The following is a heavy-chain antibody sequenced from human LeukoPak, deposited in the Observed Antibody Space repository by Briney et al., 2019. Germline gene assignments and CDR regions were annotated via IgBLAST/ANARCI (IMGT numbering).Heavy chain of an antibody. CDR1: GGSITSYY. Sequence: SETLSLTCTVSGGSITSYYWSWIRQPPGKGLEWIGYIYYSGNTNYNPSLKTRVTISVDTSKNQFSLKLSSVTAADTAVYYCAREDGSTSSFDYWGQGTLVTVSS. CDR3: AREDGSTSSFDY. CDR2: IYYSGNT. D-gene: IGHD5-24*01. V-gene: IGHV4-59*01. J-gene: IGHJ4*02.